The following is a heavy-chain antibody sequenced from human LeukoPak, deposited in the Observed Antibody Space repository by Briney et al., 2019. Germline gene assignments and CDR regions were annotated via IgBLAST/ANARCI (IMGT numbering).Heavy chain of an antibody. D-gene: IGHD1-26*01. J-gene: IGHJ4*02. CDR1: GFTFSSYW. CDR2: ITGDGSST. V-gene: IGHV3-74*01. CDR3: SRGVGATDS. Sequence: SGGSLRLSCTASGFTFSSYWMHWVRHAPGKGLVWVSRITGDGSSTSHADSVKGRFTISRDNAKSTLYLQMNSLRAEDTAVYYCSRGVGATDSWGQGTLVTVSS.